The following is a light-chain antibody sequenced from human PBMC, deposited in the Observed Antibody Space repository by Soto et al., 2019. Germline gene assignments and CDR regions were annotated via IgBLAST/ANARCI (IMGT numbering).Light chain of an antibody. Sequence: QSALTQPASVSGSPGQSITISCTGTSSDIGAYNFVSWYQQHPGKAPKLMLYDVNIRPSGVSNRFSGSKSVNTASLTISGLQAGDEAYYYCTSWTTSTTMIFGGGTKLTVL. CDR2: DVN. CDR3: TSWTTSTTMI. CDR1: SSDIGAYNF. V-gene: IGLV2-14*03. J-gene: IGLJ2*01.